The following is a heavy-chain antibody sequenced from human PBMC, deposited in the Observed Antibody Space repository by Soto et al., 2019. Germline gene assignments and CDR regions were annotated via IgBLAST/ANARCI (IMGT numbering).Heavy chain of an antibody. D-gene: IGHD3-16*01. J-gene: IGHJ4*02. CDR2: IYYSGST. V-gene: IGHV4-31*03. Sequence: SETLSLTCTVSGGSISSGGYYWSWIRQHPGKGLEWIGYIYYSGSTYYNPSLKSRVTISVDTSKKQFSLKLSSVTAADTAVYYCARGGGLMHLFDYWGQGTLVTVSS. CDR1: GGSISSGGYY. CDR3: ARGGGLMHLFDY.